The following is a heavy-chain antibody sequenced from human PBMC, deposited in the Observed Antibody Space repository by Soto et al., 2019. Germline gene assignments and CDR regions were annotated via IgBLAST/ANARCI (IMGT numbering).Heavy chain of an antibody. CDR3: ARSSVTIDGLDR. J-gene: IGHJ5*02. CDR2: INGGIGNT. CDR1: EYDFDSYS. Sequence: QVRLEQSGAEMKEPGASVKISCIASEYDFDSYSIHWLRQAPGERPEYMGRINGGIGNTKFSQKFQDRLTITRDTSASAMYMELSSLRSDDTGVYYCARSSVTIDGLDRWGQGTLVIVSS. V-gene: IGHV1-3*01. D-gene: IGHD4-17*01.